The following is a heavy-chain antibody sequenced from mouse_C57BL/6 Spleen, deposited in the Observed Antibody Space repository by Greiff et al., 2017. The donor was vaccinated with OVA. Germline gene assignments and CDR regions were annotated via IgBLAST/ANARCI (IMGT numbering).Heavy chain of an antibody. CDR1: GYTFTDYY. D-gene: IGHD3-2*02. V-gene: IGHV1-19*01. CDR3: ARGQDRSGWGYAMDY. Sequence: EVKLMESGPVLVKPGASVKMSCKASGYTFTDYYMNWVKQSHGKSLEWIGVINPYNGGTSYNQKFKGKATLTVDKSSSTAYMELNSLTSEDSAVYYCARGQDRSGWGYAMDYWGQGTSVTVSS. J-gene: IGHJ4*01. CDR2: INPYNGGT.